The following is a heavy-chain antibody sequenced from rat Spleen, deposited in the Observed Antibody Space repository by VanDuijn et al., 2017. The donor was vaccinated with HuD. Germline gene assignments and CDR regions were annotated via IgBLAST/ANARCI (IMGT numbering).Heavy chain of an antibody. CDR1: GFSLMDYI. CDR2: MKYDGVP. V-gene: IGHV2S30*01. CDR3: ARGGYSSEGVMDA. J-gene: IGHJ4*01. Sequence: QVQLKESGPGLVQPSQTLSLTCTVSGFSLMDYIVHWVRQPPGKGLEWMGRMKYDGVPYYNSALKSRLTISRDTSKSQVFLKMNSLQTEDSAIYYCARGGYSSEGVMDAWGQGASVTVSS. D-gene: IGHD1-2*01.